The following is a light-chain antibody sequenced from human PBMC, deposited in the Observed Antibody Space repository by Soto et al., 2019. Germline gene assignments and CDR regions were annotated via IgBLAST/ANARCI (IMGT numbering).Light chain of an antibody. CDR1: SSDVGGYDY. J-gene: IGLJ1*01. V-gene: IGLV2-14*01. CDR3: SSFRSSSTLPYV. CDR2: EVS. Sequence: QSVLTQSASVSGSPGQSITISCTGTSSDVGGYDYVSWYQQCPGKAPKLIIYEVSYRPSGVSNRFSGSKSGNTASLTISGLRAEDEADYYCSSFRSSSTLPYVFGTGTKLTVL.